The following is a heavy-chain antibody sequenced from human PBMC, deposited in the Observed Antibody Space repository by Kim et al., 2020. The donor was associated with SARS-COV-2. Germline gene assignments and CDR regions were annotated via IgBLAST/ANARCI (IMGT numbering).Heavy chain of an antibody. J-gene: IGHJ4*02. V-gene: IGHV3-11*01. CDR3: ARGSILVPATPAGDY. Sequence: GGSLRLSCAASGFSLSDYYMSWIRQATGKGLEWISYISGSGNIIYYADSVKGRFTISRDDAKNSLFLQMSSLRVEDTATYYCARGSILVPATPAGDYWGQGTLVTGSS. CDR2: ISGSGNII. D-gene: IGHD2-2*01. CDR1: GFSLSDYY.